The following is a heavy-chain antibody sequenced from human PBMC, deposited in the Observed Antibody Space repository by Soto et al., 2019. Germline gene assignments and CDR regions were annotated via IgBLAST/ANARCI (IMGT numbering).Heavy chain of an antibody. Sequence: PSETLSLTCSVSGDSISNSRFCWAWIRQPPGEGLEWIGSIYHTGNAYYNPSLKSRVTIFVDTSKNQFSLKLTSVTAADTALYYCARDYFDSSDYTTNWFEPWGQGTLVTVSS. CDR3: ARDYFDSSDYTTNWFEP. D-gene: IGHD3-22*01. CDR1: GDSISNSRFC. CDR2: IYHTGNA. J-gene: IGHJ5*02. V-gene: IGHV4-39*01.